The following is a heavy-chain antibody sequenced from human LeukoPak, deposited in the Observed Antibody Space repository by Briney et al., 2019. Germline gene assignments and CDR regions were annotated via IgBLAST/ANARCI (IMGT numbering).Heavy chain of an antibody. Sequence: SETLSLTCTVSGDSISSYYWSWIRQPPGKGLEWIGYMYYTGSTTYNPSLKSRVIMSVDTSKNQLSLKLSSVTAADTAVYYCASRPIPADIFDSWGQGTLVTVSS. V-gene: IGHV4-59*08. J-gene: IGHJ4*02. CDR1: GDSISSYY. CDR2: MYYTGST. CDR3: ASRPIPADIFDS. D-gene: IGHD6-25*01.